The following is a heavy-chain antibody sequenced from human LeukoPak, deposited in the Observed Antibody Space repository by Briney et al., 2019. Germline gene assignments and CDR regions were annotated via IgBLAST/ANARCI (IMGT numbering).Heavy chain of an antibody. D-gene: IGHD6-19*01. CDR1: GFTFSSYW. CDR3: AKVIAVTYTGAFDV. V-gene: IGHV3-7*01. CDR2: INPDGGEK. J-gene: IGHJ3*01. Sequence: GESLRLSCAVSGFTFSSYWMGWVRQAPGKGLEWVANINPDGGEKRYVDSVEGRFTISRDNAKNSLYLQMDSLRAEDTAVYYCAKVIAVTYTGAFDVWGQGTSVTVSS.